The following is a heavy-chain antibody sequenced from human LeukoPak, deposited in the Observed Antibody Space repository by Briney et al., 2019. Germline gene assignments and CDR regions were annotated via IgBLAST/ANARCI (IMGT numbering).Heavy chain of an antibody. CDR3: VRSASGYYYY. CDR1: GFPFSSYP. CDR2: ITSDGGSP. D-gene: IGHD5-12*01. Sequence: GDSLPHFCSASGFPFSSYPMHWVRQAPGKGLEYVSAITSDGGSPNYADSVKGRFTISRDNSKNTLDLQMSSLTPEDTAVYYCVRSASGYYYYWGQGTLVTVSS. J-gene: IGHJ4*02. V-gene: IGHV3-64D*06.